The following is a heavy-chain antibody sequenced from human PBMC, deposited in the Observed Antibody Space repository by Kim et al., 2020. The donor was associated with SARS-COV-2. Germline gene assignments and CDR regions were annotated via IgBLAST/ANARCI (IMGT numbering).Heavy chain of an antibody. J-gene: IGHJ6*02. CDR1: GGSLSGYY. CDR3: TRGRAGVVPAPILGIGPHYDYFIMDV. CDR2: IHESGNV. D-gene: IGHD2-2*01. V-gene: IGHV4-34*01. Sequence: SETLSLTCAVYGGSLSGYYWSWIRQPPGKGLEWIGKIHESGNVNYNPSLKSRVTMSIDTSKNQFSLRLTSVTAADTAIYYCTRGRAGVVPAPILGIGPHYDYFIMDVWGRGAPVIVSS.